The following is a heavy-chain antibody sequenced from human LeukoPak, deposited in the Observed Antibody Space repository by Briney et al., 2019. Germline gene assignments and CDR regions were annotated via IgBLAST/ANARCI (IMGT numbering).Heavy chain of an antibody. Sequence: SETLSLTCTVSGGSISSSSYYWGWIRQPPGKGLEWIGSIYHSGSTYYNPSLKSRVTISVDTSKNQFSLKLSSVTAADTAVYYCATQKMATATYYFDYWGQGTLVTVSS. V-gene: IGHV4-39*01. D-gene: IGHD5-24*01. CDR3: ATQKMATATYYFDY. CDR2: IYHSGST. CDR1: GGSISSSSYY. J-gene: IGHJ4*02.